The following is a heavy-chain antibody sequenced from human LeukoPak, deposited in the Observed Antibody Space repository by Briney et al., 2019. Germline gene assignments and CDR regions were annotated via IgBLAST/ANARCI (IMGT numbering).Heavy chain of an antibody. D-gene: IGHD6-6*01. CDR2: INPNSGGT. V-gene: IGHV1-2*02. CDR1: GGTFSSYA. CDR3: ARVGSSSSEYFDY. J-gene: IGHJ4*02. Sequence: ASVKVSCKASGGTFSSYAISWVRQAPGQGLEWMGWINPNSGGTNYAQKFQGRVTMTRDTSISTAYMELSRLRSDDTAVYYCARVGSSSSEYFDYWGQGTLVTVSS.